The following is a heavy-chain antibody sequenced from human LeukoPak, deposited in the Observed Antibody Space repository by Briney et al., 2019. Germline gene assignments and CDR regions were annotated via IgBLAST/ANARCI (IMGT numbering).Heavy chain of an antibody. CDR3: ARVHQRLRPYYLYY. D-gene: IGHD5/OR15-5a*01. CDR1: GGSFSGYY. Sequence: PSETLSLTCAVYGGSFSGYYWSCIRPPHGRGLEWIGAINHSGSTNSHTSLKSRVTISVDTSKNQFSLKLSSVTAAGTAVYDCARVHQRLRPYYLYYGGQGTLVTVSA. CDR2: INHSGST. J-gene: IGHJ4*02. V-gene: IGHV4-34*01.